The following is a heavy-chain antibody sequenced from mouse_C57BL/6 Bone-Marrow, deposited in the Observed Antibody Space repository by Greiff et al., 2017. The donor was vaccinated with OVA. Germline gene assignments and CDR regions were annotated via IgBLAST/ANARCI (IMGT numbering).Heavy chain of an antibody. J-gene: IGHJ2*01. Sequence: QVQLQQSGAELARPGASVKLSCKASGYTFTSYGISWVKQRTGQGLEWIGEIYPRSGNTYYNEKFKGKATLTADKSSSTAYMELRSLTSEDSAVYFYARPRHYCGSSYLYYFDYWGQGTTLTVSS. CDR3: ARPRHYCGSSYLYYFDY. CDR1: GYTFTSYG. D-gene: IGHD1-1*01. CDR2: IYPRSGNT. V-gene: IGHV1-81*01.